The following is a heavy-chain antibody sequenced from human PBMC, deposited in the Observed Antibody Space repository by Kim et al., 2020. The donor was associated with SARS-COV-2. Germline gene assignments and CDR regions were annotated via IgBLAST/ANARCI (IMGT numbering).Heavy chain of an antibody. V-gene: IGHV1-18*04. CDR3: ARAGATVTRFFDF. CDR2: ISATNGDT. D-gene: IGHD4-17*01. J-gene: IGHJ4*02. Sequence: ASVKVSCQAFGYNFAIYGVSWVRQAPGQGLERMGWISATNGDTNYAEKFQGRVTMTTDTSTSTAYKELRSLRSDDTAVYYCARAGATVTRFFDFWGQGTLVIVSS. CDR1: GYNFAIYG.